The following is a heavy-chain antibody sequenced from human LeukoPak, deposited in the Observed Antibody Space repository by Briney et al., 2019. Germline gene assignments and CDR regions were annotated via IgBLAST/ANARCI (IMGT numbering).Heavy chain of an antibody. CDR2: LYSGGNT. V-gene: IGHV3-53*01. D-gene: IGHD4-17*01. Sequence: GGSLRLSCAISGSTVSSNYMSWVRQAPGKGLEWVSVLYSGGNTYYADSVKGRFTISRDNSKNTLYLQMNSLRAEDTAVYYCARSVGGSDYVNYWGQGTLVTVSS. CDR3: ARSVGGSDYVNY. J-gene: IGHJ4*02. CDR1: GSTVSSNY.